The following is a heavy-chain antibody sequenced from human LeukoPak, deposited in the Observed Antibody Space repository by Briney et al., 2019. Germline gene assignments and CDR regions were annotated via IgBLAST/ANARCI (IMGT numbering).Heavy chain of an antibody. Sequence: PGGSLRLSCAASGFTVSSKYMSWVRQAPGKGLDWVSVMYSGGSTYYADSVKGRFSISRDNSKDTLFLQMNSLRGDDTAVYYCARDLGQDRGLTLDVWGQGNAVTVSS. CDR3: ARDLGQDRGLTLDV. CDR1: GFTVSSKY. J-gene: IGHJ6*02. CDR2: MYSGGST. V-gene: IGHV3-66*01. D-gene: IGHD7-27*01.